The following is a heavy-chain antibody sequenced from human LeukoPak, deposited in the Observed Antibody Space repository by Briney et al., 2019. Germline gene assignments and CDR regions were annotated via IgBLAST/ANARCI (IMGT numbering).Heavy chain of an antibody. CDR1: GGSISSYY. V-gene: IGHV4-4*07. J-gene: IGHJ5*02. D-gene: IGHD2-21*01. CDR3: ARRPHIVVVIAILAGWFDP. Sequence: SETLSLTCTVSGGSISSYYWSWIRQPAGKGLEWIGRIYTSGSTNYNPSLKSRVTISVDTSKNQFSLKLSSVTAADTAVYYCARRPHIVVVIAILAGWFDPWGQGTLVTVSS. CDR2: IYTSGST.